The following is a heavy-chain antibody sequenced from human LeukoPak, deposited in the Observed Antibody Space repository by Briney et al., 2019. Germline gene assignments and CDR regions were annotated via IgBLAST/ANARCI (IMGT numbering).Heavy chain of an antibody. J-gene: IGHJ4*02. CDR2: IYPDDSDT. CDR1: GYSFTDYW. V-gene: IGHV5-51*01. CDR3: ARQKMGRRCSGGSCYSYYFDY. D-gene: IGHD2-15*01. Sequence: GESPKISCKGSGYSFTDYWIGWVRQMPGKGLEWMGIIYPDDSDTRYSPSFQGQVTISADKSISTAYLQWSSLKASDSAMYYCARQKMGRRCSGGSCYSYYFDYWGQGTLVTVSS.